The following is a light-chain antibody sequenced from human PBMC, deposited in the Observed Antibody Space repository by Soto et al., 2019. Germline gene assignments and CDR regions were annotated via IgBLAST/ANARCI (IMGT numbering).Light chain of an antibody. CDR2: GAS. J-gene: IGKJ2*01. CDR3: QQYHNWPPYT. Sequence: EIVMTQSPATLSVSPGERATLSCRASQSVSTNLAWYQQKPGQAPRLLMYGASTRAPGIPARFSGSGSGTEFTLTISSLQSEDFAVYYCQQYHNWPPYTFGQGTKLEIK. CDR1: QSVSTN. V-gene: IGKV3-15*01.